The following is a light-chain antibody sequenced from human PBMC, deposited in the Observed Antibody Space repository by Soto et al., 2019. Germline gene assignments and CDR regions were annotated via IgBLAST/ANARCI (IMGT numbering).Light chain of an antibody. V-gene: IGKV3-15*01. CDR2: NSF. J-gene: IGKJ4*01. CDR1: QNIRRS. Sequence: IVMTQSPATLSVSPGERATLSCRASQNIRRSLAWYQQKPGQPPRLLIYNSFTRAAGVAARFSGSGSGTDFTLTISSLQNDDSAVYFCQQYENWPPVTFGGGTKVDIK. CDR3: QQYENWPPVT.